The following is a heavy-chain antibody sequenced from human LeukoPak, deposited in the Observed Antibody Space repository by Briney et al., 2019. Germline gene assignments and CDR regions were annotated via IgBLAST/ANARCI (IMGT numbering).Heavy chain of an antibody. D-gene: IGHD5-18*01. CDR2: ISDSSTYI. V-gene: IGHV3-21*01. Sequence: GGSLRLSCAASAFTFSSYSMNWVRQAPGKGLEWVSSISDSSTYIYYADSVKGRFTISRDNAKNSLYLQTNSLRAEDTAVYYCARGGYSYGYYTLQGWGQGTLVTVSS. CDR3: ARGGYSYGYYTLQG. J-gene: IGHJ4*02. CDR1: AFTFSSYS.